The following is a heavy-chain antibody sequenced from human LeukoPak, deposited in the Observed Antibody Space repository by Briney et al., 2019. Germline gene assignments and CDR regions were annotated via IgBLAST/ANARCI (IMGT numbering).Heavy chain of an antibody. CDR3: ARDPIAAAGYDAFDI. V-gene: IGHV3-48*01. J-gene: IGHJ3*02. D-gene: IGHD6-13*01. CDR1: GFTFSSYS. CDR2: ISSSSTI. Sequence: PGGSLRLSCAASGFTFSSYSMNWVRQAPGKGLECVSYISSSSTIYYADSVKGRFTISRDNAKNSLYLQMNSLRAEDTAVYYCARDPIAAAGYDAFDIWGQGTMVTVSS.